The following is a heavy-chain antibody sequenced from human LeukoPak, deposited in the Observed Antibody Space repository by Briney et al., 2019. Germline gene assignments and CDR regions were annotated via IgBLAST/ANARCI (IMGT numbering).Heavy chain of an antibody. CDR1: GDTFSSYA. D-gene: IGHD6-19*01. V-gene: IGHV1-69*04. Sequence: GASVKVSCKASGDTFSSYAISWVRQAPGQGLEWMGRIIPILGIANYAQKFQGRVTITADKSTSTAYMELSSLRSEDTAVYYCARDEVAVAGPPYYGMDVWGQGTTVTVSS. CDR2: IIPILGIA. J-gene: IGHJ6*02. CDR3: ARDEVAVAGPPYYGMDV.